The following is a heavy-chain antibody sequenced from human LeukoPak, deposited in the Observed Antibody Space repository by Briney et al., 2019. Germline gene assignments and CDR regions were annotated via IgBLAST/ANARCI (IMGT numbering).Heavy chain of an antibody. CDR1: GGSIGSYY. V-gene: IGHV4-59*01. CDR2: IYYSGST. Sequence: SETLSLTCTVSGGSIGSYYWSWIRQPPGKGLEWIGYIYYSGSTNYNPSLKGRVTISVDTSKNQFSLRLSSVTAADTAVYYCARGPYYYDSSGNAFDIWGQGTMVTVSS. D-gene: IGHD3-22*01. J-gene: IGHJ3*02. CDR3: ARGPYYYDSSGNAFDI.